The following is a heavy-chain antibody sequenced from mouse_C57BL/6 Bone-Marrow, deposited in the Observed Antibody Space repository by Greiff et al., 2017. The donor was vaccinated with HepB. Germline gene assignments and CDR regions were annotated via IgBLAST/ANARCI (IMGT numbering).Heavy chain of an antibody. CDR1: GYTFTSYG. J-gene: IGHJ3*01. CDR3: ASLSSFAY. V-gene: IGHV1-81*01. Sequence: QVQLQQSGAELARPGASVNLSCKASGYTFTSYGISWVKQRTGQGLEWIGEIYPRSGNTYYNEKFKGKATLTANKSSSTAYMELRSLTSEDSAVYFCASLSSFAYWGQGTLVTVSA. CDR2: IYPRSGNT. D-gene: IGHD1-1*01.